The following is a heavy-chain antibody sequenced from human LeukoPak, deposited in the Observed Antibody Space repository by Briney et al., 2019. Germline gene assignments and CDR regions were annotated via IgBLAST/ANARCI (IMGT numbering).Heavy chain of an antibody. CDR1: GFTFSDYY. J-gene: IGHJ4*02. V-gene: IGHV3-11*01. CDR3: ARDFLGKWELPPALDY. Sequence: GGSLRLSCSASGFTFSDYYMSWIRQAPGKGLEWVSYISSSGSTIYYADSVKGRFTISRDNAKNSLYLQMNSLRAEDTAVYYCARDFLGKWELPPALDYWGQGTLVTVSS. CDR2: ISSSGSTI. D-gene: IGHD1-26*01.